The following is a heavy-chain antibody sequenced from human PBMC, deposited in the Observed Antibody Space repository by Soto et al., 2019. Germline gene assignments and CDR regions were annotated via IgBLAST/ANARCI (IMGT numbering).Heavy chain of an antibody. D-gene: IGHD6-19*01. CDR1: GYNFTTYV. J-gene: IGHJ4*02. Sequence: QVQLVQSGAEVKQPGASASVSCKASGYNFTTYVVHWLRQAPGQGPEWMGWINCGSGNTVYSQKFQGRVTFTRDTSARTAHMDLNSLTSGDTAVYDCARVYTSGWTFDFWGRGTLVTVSS. V-gene: IGHV1-3*01. CDR3: ARVYTSGWTFDF. CDR2: INCGSGNT.